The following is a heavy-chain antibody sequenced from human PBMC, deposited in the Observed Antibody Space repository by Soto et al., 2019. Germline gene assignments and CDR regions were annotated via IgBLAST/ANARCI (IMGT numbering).Heavy chain of an antibody. V-gene: IGHV4-30-2*01. CDR2: IYHSGST. CDR1: GGSISSGGYS. J-gene: IGHJ5*02. D-gene: IGHD2-2*01. CDR3: AREYQPTNWFDP. Sequence: LSLTCAVSGGSISSGGYSWSWIRQPPGKGLEWIGYIYHSGSTYYNPSLKSRVTISVDRSKNQFSLKLSSVTAADTAVYYCAREYQPTNWFDPWGQGTLVTVSS.